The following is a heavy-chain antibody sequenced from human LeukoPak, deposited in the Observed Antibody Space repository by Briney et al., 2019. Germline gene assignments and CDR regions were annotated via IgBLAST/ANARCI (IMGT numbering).Heavy chain of an antibody. CDR3: ARVVVILGHYVLDV. Sequence: AGTLTLSCAASGFTFSDLYMDWLRQAPGKGLEWVGHIRNKDKSYTTEYAESVTDRFSSSSNNSKNSLYLQMNSLKAEDTAVYYCARVVVILGHYVLDVWGQGTTVTVSS. CDR1: GFTFSDLY. J-gene: IGHJ6*02. CDR2: IRNKDKSYTT. V-gene: IGHV3-72*01. D-gene: IGHD2-15*01.